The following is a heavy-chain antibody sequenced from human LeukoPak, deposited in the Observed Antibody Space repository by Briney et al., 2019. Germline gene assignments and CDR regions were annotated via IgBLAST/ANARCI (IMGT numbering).Heavy chain of an antibody. CDR2: IYTSGST. CDR1: GGSISSYY. V-gene: IGHV4-4*07. CDR3: ARATSWSGYHFLLDY. D-gene: IGHD3-3*01. J-gene: IGHJ4*02. Sequence: SETLSLTCTVSGGSISSYYWSWIRQPAGEGLEWIGRIYTSGSTNYNPSLKSRVTMSVDTSKNQFSLKLSSVTAADTAVYYCARATSWSGYHFLLDYWGQGTLVTVSS.